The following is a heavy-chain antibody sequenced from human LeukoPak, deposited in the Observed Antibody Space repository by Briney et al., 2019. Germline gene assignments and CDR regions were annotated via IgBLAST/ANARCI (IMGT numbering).Heavy chain of an antibody. CDR3: ASRPNNWFDP. CDR2: ISTSSSYI. D-gene: IGHD6-6*01. J-gene: IGHJ5*02. CDR1: GFTFRSYS. V-gene: IGHV3-21*01. Sequence: GGSLRLSCAASGFTFRSYSMNWVRQAPGKGLEWVSSISTSSSYIYYADSVNGRFTISRDNAKNSLYLQMNSLRAEDTAVYYCASRPNNWFDPWGQGTLVTVSS.